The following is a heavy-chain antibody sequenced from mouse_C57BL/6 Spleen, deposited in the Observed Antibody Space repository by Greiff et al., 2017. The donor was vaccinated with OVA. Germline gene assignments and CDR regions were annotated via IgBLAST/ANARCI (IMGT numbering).Heavy chain of an antibody. CDR2: LYPSSGNP. V-gene: IGHV1-81*01. J-gene: IGHJ4*01. Sequence: QVQLKQSGAELARPGASVTLSCKASGYTFTSYGISWVKQSTGQGLEWIGELYPSSGNPYYHEQFTGKATMTADKSSRPAYMELRSRTSEDSAVYCCARKQHTADAMDYWGQGTSVTVSS. CDR3: ARKQHTADAMDY. CDR1: GYTFTSYG. D-gene: IGHD3-1*01.